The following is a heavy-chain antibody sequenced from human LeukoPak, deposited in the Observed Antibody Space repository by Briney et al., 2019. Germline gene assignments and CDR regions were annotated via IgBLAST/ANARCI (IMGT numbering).Heavy chain of an antibody. Sequence: WASVKVSCKASGGTFSSYAINWVRQAPGQGLEWMGGIIPIFGTANYAQKFQGRVTITADESTSTAYMELSSLRSEDTAVYYCARTYYYDSSGYYYRGYFDYWGQGTLVTVSS. CDR2: IIPIFGTA. CDR3: ARTYYYDSSGYYYRGYFDY. CDR1: GGTFSSYA. J-gene: IGHJ4*02. D-gene: IGHD3-22*01. V-gene: IGHV1-69*13.